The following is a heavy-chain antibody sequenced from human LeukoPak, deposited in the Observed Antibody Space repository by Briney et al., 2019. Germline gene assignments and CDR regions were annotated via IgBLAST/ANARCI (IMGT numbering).Heavy chain of an antibody. CDR1: GFTFSSYS. Sequence: GGSLRLSCAASGFTFSSYSMNWVRQAPGKGLEWVSVIYSDGSTYYADSVKGRFTISRDNSKNTLYLQMNSLRAEDTAVYYCAKGSSPFDYWGQGTLVTVSS. J-gene: IGHJ4*02. V-gene: IGHV3-23*03. CDR2: IYSDGST. D-gene: IGHD6-13*01. CDR3: AKGSSPFDY.